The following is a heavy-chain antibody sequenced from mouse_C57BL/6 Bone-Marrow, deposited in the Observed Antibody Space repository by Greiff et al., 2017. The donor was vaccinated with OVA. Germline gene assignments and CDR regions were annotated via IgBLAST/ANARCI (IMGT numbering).Heavy chain of an antibody. V-gene: IGHV2-5*01. CDR2: IWRGGST. J-gene: IGHJ4*01. Sequence: VNVVESGPGLVQPSQSLSITCTVSGFSLTSYGVHWVRQSPGKGLEWLGVIWRGGSTDYNAAFMSRLSITKDNSKSQVFFKMNSLQADDTAIYYCARGDSNYDAMDYWGQGTSVTVSS. CDR3: ARGDSNYDAMDY. D-gene: IGHD2-5*01. CDR1: GFSLTSYG.